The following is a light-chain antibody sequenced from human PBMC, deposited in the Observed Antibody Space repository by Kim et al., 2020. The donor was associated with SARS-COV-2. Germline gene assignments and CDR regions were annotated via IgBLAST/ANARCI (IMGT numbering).Light chain of an antibody. J-gene: IGLJ3*02. CDR3: SSYTNINTRV. V-gene: IGLV2-14*03. Sequence: QSVLTQPASVSGSPGQSIAISCTGSNSDVGGYDFVSWYQHHPGKVPKLIIYDVNNRPSGVSDRFSGSKSGNTASLTISGLQSDDEADYYCSSYTNINTRVFGGGTKVTVL. CDR1: NSDVGGYDF. CDR2: DVN.